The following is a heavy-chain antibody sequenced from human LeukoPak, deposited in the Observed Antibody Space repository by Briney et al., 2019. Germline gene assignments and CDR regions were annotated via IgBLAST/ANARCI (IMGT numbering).Heavy chain of an antibody. Sequence: GGSLRLSCAASGFTFSSYGMHWVRQAPGKGLEWVAVISYDGSNKYYADSVKGRFTISRDNSKNTLYLQMNSLRAEDTAVYYCAKDRRRVTIFDYWGQGTLVTVSS. CDR2: ISYDGSNK. CDR3: AKDRRRVTIFDY. V-gene: IGHV3-30*18. D-gene: IGHD3-9*01. CDR1: GFTFSSYG. J-gene: IGHJ4*02.